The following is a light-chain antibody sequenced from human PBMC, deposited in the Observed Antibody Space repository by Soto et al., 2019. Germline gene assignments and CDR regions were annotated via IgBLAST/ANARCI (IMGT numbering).Light chain of an antibody. CDR2: GAS. Sequence: EIVMTQSPAALSVSPGERATLSCRASQSINSDLAWYQQKPGQAPRLLIYGASTRATSIPARFSGSGSGTEFTLTISILQSEDFAVYYCQQYNNWPPWTFCLGTRVDIK. J-gene: IGKJ1*01. V-gene: IGKV3-15*01. CDR1: QSINSD. CDR3: QQYNNWPPWT.